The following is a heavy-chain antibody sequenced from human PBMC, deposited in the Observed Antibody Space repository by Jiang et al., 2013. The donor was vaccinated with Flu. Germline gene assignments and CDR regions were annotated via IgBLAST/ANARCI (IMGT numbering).Heavy chain of an antibody. CDR1: W. CDR2: SILVTLIP. Sequence: WIGWVRQMPGKGLEWMGSSILVTLIPDTSPSFPRPGHHLSRQVHQHRYLQWSSLKASDTAMYYCARGTWELQMGEVYYFDYWGQGTLVTVSS. CDR3: ARGTWELQMGEVYYFDY. V-gene: IGHV5-51*01. J-gene: IGHJ4*02. D-gene: IGHD1-26*01.